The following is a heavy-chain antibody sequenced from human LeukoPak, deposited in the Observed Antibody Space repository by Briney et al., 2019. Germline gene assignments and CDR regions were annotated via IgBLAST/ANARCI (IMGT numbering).Heavy chain of an antibody. Sequence: PGGSLRPSCTASGFTFSSYSLNWVRQAPGKGLEWVSRINTDGSSTSYADSVKGRFTISRDNAKNTLYLQMNSLRAEDTAVYYCARAGSYLRAFDIWGQGTMVTVSS. CDR2: INTDGSST. CDR3: ARAGSYLRAFDI. CDR1: GFTFSSYS. V-gene: IGHV3-74*01. J-gene: IGHJ3*02. D-gene: IGHD6-6*01.